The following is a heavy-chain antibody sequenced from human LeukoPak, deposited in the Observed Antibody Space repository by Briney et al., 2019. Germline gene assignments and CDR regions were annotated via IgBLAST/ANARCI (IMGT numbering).Heavy chain of an antibody. J-gene: IGHJ4*02. D-gene: IGHD2-15*01. V-gene: IGHV3-74*01. CDR2: ISTDGYTT. Sequence: GGSLRLSCAASGRAFSAYKMHWVRQAPRKGLVWVSRISTDGYTTDYADFVQGRFTASRDNTKNTWSLEMNSLRAEDTAVYYCVVGGSPGYSGQGTLVTVSS. CDR1: GRAFSAYK. CDR3: VVGGSPGY.